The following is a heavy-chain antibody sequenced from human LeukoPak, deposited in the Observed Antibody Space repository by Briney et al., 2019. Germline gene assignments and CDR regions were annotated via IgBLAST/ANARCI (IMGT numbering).Heavy chain of an antibody. Sequence: SETLSLTCAVYGGSFSGYYWSWIRQPPGKGLEWIGEINHSGSTNYNPSLKSRVTISVDTSKNQFSLKLSSVTAADTAVYYCARGYRRDDILTGYYGDYFDYWGQGTLVTVSS. CDR3: ARGYRRDDILTGYYGDYFDY. V-gene: IGHV4-34*01. CDR1: GGSFSGYY. CDR2: INHSGST. D-gene: IGHD3-9*01. J-gene: IGHJ4*02.